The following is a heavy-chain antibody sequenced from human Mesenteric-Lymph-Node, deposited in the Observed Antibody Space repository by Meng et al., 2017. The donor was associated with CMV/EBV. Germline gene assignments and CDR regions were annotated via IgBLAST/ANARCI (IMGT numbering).Heavy chain of an antibody. CDR3: ARVRIPGWELQAYFDP. Sequence: GESLKISCAASGFTFSSYAMHWVRQAPGKGLEWVAVISYDGSNKYYADSVKGRFTISRDNSKNTLYLQMNSLRAEDTAVYYCARVRIPGWELQAYFDPWGQGTPVTVSS. CDR2: ISYDGSNK. CDR1: GFTFSSYA. V-gene: IGHV3-30-3*01. D-gene: IGHD1-26*01. J-gene: IGHJ5*02.